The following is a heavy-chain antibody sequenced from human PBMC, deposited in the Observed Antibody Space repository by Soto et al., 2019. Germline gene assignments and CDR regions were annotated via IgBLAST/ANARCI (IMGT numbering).Heavy chain of an antibody. CDR1: GCSVSTGGYY. CDR2: IYYSGST. J-gene: IGHJ5*02. V-gene: IGHV4-31*03. CDR3: ARGDYFVQNFFDP. Sequence: SETLSLTCTVSGCSVSTGGYYWTWIRQHPGKGLEWIGYIYYSGSTFCNPSLKSRVTISVDTSKNQFSLNLSSVTAADTAVYYCARGDYFVQNFFDPWGQGTLVTVSS. D-gene: IGHD3-10*02.